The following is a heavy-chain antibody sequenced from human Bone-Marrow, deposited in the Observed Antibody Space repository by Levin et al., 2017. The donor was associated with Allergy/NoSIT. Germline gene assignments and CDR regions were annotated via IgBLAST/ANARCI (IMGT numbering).Heavy chain of an antibody. CDR2: IKPDGSEE. J-gene: IGHJ6*02. CDR1: GFTLSQYW. Sequence: GESLKISCAASGFTLSQYWMTWVRQAPGKGLEWVAKIKPDGSEEYYVDSVKGRFTISRDNTKKSLSLQINNLRAEDTAVYYCARDSFSTSSGLDYYYGMDVWGQGTTVTVSS. V-gene: IGHV3-7*01. CDR3: ARDSFSTSSGLDYYYGMDV. D-gene: IGHD6-6*01.